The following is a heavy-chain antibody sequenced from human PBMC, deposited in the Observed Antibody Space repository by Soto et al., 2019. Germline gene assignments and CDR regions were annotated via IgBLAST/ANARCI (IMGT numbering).Heavy chain of an antibody. Sequence: PGEALKISGKGSGFTFTSYWIAWVRQMPGKGLEGMGVIYPGDSDTRYSPSFQGQVAISADRSISTAYLQWSSLKASDTAMYYCARYPGQIIAAAGPYFDYWGQGTLVTVSS. CDR2: IYPGDSDT. CDR3: ARYPGQIIAAAGPYFDY. V-gene: IGHV5-51*01. J-gene: IGHJ4*02. CDR1: GFTFTSYW. D-gene: IGHD6-13*01.